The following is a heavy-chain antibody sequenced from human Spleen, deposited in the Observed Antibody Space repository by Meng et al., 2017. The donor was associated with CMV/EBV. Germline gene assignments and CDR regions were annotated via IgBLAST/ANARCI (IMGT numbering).Heavy chain of an antibody. V-gene: IGHV1-69*05. CDR2: IIPIFDTA. J-gene: IGHJ4*02. Sequence: KVSCKASGGTFSSYAISWVRQAPGQGLEWMGGIIPIFDTANYAQNFQGRATITTDESTTTAYMELSSLRSEDTAVYYCARGGPFDYWGQGTLVTVSS. D-gene: IGHD3/OR15-3a*01. CDR1: GGTFSSYA. CDR3: ARGGPFDY.